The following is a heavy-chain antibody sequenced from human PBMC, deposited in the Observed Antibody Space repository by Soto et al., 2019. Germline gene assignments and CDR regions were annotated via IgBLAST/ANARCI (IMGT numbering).Heavy chain of an antibody. CDR2: IYPGDSDT. D-gene: IGHD4-17*01. J-gene: IGHJ4*02. V-gene: IGHV5-51*01. CDR1: GYSFTSYW. CDR3: TIQQTTLTTPYFDY. Sequence: GESLKISCKGSGYSFTSYWIGWVRQMPGKGLEWMGIIYPGDSDTKYSPSFQGQVTISADKSISTAYLQWSSLKASDTAMYYCTIQQTTLTTPYFDYWGQGTLVTVSS.